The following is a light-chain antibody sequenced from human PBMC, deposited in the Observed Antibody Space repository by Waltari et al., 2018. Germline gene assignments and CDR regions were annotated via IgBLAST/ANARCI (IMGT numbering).Light chain of an antibody. V-gene: IGLV2-14*01. J-gene: IGLJ3*02. CDR1: ISHVVDYSP. CDR3: SSYISSITSWV. CDR2: EVK. Sequence: HSALTQPASVSGSPGQSITISCTGTISHVVDYSPVSWYQPRPGKAPTLMIYEVKKRPSGVSNRFSGSKSGNTASLTISGLQAEDEADYYCSSYISSITSWVFGGGTKVTVL.